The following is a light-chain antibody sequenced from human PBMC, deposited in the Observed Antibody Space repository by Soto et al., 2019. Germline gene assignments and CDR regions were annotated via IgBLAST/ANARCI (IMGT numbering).Light chain of an antibody. CDR1: QDIRDD. CDR3: LQHNSHPFT. CDR2: AAS. Sequence: DIQMTQSPSSLSASVGDRVTITCRASQDIRDDSGWYQIGWYQKKPGKAPKCLISAASKLQSGVPSRFSGSGSGTEFTLTISSLQPEDFATYYCLQHNSHPFTFGPGTRVDIK. J-gene: IGKJ3*01. V-gene: IGKV1-17*01.